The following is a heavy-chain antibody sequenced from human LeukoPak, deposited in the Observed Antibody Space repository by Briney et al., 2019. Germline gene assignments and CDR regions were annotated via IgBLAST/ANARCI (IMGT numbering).Heavy chain of an antibody. J-gene: IGHJ4*02. CDR3: AKEGNDYGANSIDY. V-gene: IGHV4-59*11. CDR2: MFFTGDT. CDR1: GGXISSHY. D-gene: IGHD4-23*01. Sequence: SETLSLTCTVSGGXISSHYCAWLRQPPGKGLEWIGWMFFTGDTNYNPSLKSRVTISVDHSKNQFSLKLTSVTAADTAVYYCAKEGNDYGANSIDYWGQGTLVTVSS.